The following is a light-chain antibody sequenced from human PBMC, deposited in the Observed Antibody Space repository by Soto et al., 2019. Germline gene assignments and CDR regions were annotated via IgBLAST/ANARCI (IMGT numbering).Light chain of an antibody. V-gene: IGLV1-40*01. CDR2: GDS. Sequence: QSVLTQPPSVSGAPGQRVTISCTGSSSNIGAGHDVHGYQQLPGTAPKLLIYGDSNRPSGVPDRFSGSKSGTSASLAITGLQAEDEADYYCQSYDSRLSGSRVFGGGTQLTVL. J-gene: IGLJ2*01. CDR1: SSNIGAGHD. CDR3: QSYDSRLSGSRV.